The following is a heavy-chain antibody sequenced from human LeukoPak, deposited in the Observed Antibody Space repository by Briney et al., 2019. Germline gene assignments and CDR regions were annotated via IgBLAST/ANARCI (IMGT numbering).Heavy chain of an antibody. Sequence: SETLSLTCTVSGGAISGYFWSWIRQPPGKGLEWIGYIYYRGRTNHNPSLKSRVTISVDTSKNQFSLKLSSVTAADTAVYYCASLSIVGATNDYWGQGTLVTVSS. J-gene: IGHJ4*02. D-gene: IGHD1-26*01. CDR1: GGAISGYF. V-gene: IGHV4-59*08. CDR2: IYYRGRT. CDR3: ASLSIVGATNDY.